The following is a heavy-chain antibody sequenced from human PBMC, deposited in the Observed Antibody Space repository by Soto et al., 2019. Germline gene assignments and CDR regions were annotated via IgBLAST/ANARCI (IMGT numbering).Heavy chain of an antibody. J-gene: IGHJ1*01. CDR1: GFTFGGYW. CDR2: INSDGSTT. D-gene: IGHD4-17*01. CDR3: ASAKIGDYFQVY. Sequence: GGSLRLSCAVPGFTFGGYWMHWVGQAPGKGLVWVSRINSDGSTTSYADSVKGRFTISRDNARNTLYLQMDSLRAEDTAVYFCASAKIGDYFQVYWGQGTLVTVSS. V-gene: IGHV3-74*01.